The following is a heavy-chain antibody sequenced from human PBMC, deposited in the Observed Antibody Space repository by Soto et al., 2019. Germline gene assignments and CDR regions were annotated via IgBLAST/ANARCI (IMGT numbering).Heavy chain of an antibody. CDR2: FNPSGLST. CDR3: AKVTHRGPIAVAGPLGS. D-gene: IGHD6-19*01. J-gene: IGHJ4*02. CDR1: GAITNHH. Sequence: HVHLVQSGAEVKKPGASVNVSCQASGAITNHHMPWVRQAPVQGREWMGIFNPSGLSTTYAPKVQGRVTITRDTSTPTVYMGLSSLTSEGTAVYFCAKVTHRGPIAVAGPLGSWGQGTLVIVSS. V-gene: IGHV1-46*01.